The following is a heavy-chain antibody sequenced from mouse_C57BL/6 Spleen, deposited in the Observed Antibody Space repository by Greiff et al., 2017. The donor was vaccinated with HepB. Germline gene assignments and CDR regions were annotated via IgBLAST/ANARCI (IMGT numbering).Heavy chain of an antibody. CDR2: INPNNGGT. V-gene: IGHV1-26*01. CDR3: ARYKCLALHFDY. Sequence: EVQLQQSGPELVKPGASVKISCKASGYTFTDYYMNWVKQSHGKSLEWIGDINPNNGGTSYNQKFKGKATLTVDKSSSTAYMELRSLTSEDSAVYYCARYKCLALHFDYWGQGTTLTVSS. CDR1: GYTFTDYY. J-gene: IGHJ2*01. D-gene: IGHD1-3*01.